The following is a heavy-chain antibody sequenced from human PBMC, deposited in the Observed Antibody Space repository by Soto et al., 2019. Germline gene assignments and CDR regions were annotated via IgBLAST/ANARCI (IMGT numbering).Heavy chain of an antibody. CDR2: ISTYNGNT. V-gene: IGHV1-18*01. Sequence: QVQLVQSGVEVKKPGASVRVSCKXSGYTFISYGISWLRQAPGQGPEWMGWISTYNGNTNYAQKVQGRVTMTTDTSTSTAYMELRSLRSDDTAVYXCXXXXXXXXXXXXXWFDPWGQGTLVTVSS. CDR3: XXXXXXXXXXXXXWFDP. CDR1: GYTFISYG. J-gene: IGHJ5*02.